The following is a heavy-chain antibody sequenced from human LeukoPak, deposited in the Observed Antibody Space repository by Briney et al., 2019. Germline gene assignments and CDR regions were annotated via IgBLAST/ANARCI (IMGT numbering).Heavy chain of an antibody. Sequence: GESLQISCKGSGYSFTSYWISWVRQMPGKGLEWMGRIDPSDSYTNYSPSFQGHVTISAAKSISTAYLQWSSLKASDTAMYYCARHAGIVVVPAAHFDYWGQGTLVTVSS. D-gene: IGHD2-2*01. J-gene: IGHJ4*02. CDR2: IDPSDSYT. CDR3: ARHAGIVVVPAAHFDY. CDR1: GYSFTSYW. V-gene: IGHV5-10-1*01.